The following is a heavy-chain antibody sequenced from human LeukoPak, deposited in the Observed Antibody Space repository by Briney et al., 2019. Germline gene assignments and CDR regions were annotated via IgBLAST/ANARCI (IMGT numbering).Heavy chain of an antibody. J-gene: IGHJ5*02. CDR1: GRSISSYY. CDR3: ARGLGFGANWFDP. Sequence: SESLSLTCTVPGRSISSYYWSWVRQPPGKGMEWVGYIYYSGNTNYNLSLKSRVTISVDTSKNQFSLRLSSVTAADTAVYYCARGLGFGANWFDPWGQGTLVTVSS. CDR2: IYYSGNT. V-gene: IGHV4-59*01. D-gene: IGHD3-10*01.